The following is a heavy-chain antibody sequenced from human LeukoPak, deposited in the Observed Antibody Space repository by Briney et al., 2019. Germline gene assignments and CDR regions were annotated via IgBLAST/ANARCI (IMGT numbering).Heavy chain of an antibody. D-gene: IGHD3-10*01. V-gene: IGHV3-15*07. CDR1: SSTFSNAW. CDR3: TTWDYSYGWAT. J-gene: IGHJ4*02. Sequence: GGSLRLSCAASSSTFSNAWMNWVRQAPGKGLEWVGRIKNKGDGGTTDYAAPVKGRFTISRDDSKNTLYLQMNSLNTEDTAVYYYTTWDYSYGWATWGQGTLVTVSS. CDR2: IKNKGDGGTT.